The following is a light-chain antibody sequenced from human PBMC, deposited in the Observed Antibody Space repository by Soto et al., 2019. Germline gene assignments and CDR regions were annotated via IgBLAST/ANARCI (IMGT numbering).Light chain of an antibody. V-gene: IGLV2-14*01. CDR2: HVS. Sequence: QAGLTQPASVSGSPGQSITISCTATTSDVGDYNYVSWYQQYPGKAPKPIIYHVSNRPSGVSNRFSGSKSGDTASLTISGLQAEDEADYYCRSYTSGGSVIFGGGTKLTVL. CDR3: RSYTSGGSVI. CDR1: TSDVGDYNY. J-gene: IGLJ2*01.